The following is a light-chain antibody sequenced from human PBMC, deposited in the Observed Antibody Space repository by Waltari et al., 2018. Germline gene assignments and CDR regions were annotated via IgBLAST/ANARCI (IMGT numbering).Light chain of an antibody. V-gene: IGLV2-14*03. Sequence: QSALTQPASVSGSPGQSITISSPGIGSAIDASALVPWYQHQPGKAPRVIIYDVTNRPSGISHRFSASKSANTASLTISGLQPEDEGDYYCTSQALDGVVLFGGGTQVTV. CDR1: GSAIDASAL. J-gene: IGLJ3*02. CDR3: TSQALDGVVL. CDR2: DVT.